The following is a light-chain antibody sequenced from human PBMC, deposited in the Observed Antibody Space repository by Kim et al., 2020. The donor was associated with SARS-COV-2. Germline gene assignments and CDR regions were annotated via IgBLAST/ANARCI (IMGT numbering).Light chain of an antibody. CDR3: QSYDRNLRGAV. CDR1: GSNIGSDYV. J-gene: IGLJ3*02. Sequence: QSVLTQPPSVSGAPGQRVTISCYGTGSNIGSDYVVHWYHQLPGAAPKVVIYSNDKRPSGVPDRFSGSQSGPSASLAITGLQPDDEGYYYCQSYDRNLRGAVFGGGTRLTVL. V-gene: IGLV1-40*01. CDR2: SND.